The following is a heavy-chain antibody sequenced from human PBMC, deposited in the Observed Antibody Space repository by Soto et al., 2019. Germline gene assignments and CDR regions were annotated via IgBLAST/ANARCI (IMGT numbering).Heavy chain of an antibody. D-gene: IGHD1-7*01. V-gene: IGHV3-23*01. CDR3: ARRARTATTNWGAFDV. CDR2: ISYSADKT. CDR1: GFTFNTYV. J-gene: IGHJ3*01. Sequence: EVQLFEAGGGLVQPGGSIRLSCAASGFTFNTYVMNWVRQAPGKGLEWVSTISYSADKTHYADSVKGRFTISRDNSRATLCLQMNSLRADDAAVYYCARRARTATTNWGAFDVWGQGTMVTVSS.